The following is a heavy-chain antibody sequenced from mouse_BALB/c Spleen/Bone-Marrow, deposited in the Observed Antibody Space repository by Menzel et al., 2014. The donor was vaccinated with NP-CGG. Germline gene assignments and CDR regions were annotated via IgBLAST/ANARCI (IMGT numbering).Heavy chain of an antibody. CDR2: IYPGSGST. CDR1: GYTFTSYW. D-gene: IGHD1-1*01. CDR3: RSYDYTMDY. V-gene: IGHV1S22*01. Sequence: LQQSGSELVRPEASVKLSCKASGYTFTSYWMHWVKQRPGQGLEWIGNIYPGSGSTNYDEKFKSKATLTVDTSSSTAYMQLSSLTSEDSAVYYCRSYDYTMDYWGQGTSVTVSS. J-gene: IGHJ4*01.